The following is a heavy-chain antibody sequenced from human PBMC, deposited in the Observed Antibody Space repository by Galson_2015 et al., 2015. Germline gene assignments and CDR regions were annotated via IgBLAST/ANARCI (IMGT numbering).Heavy chain of an antibody. CDR2: IYTSGST. Sequence: TLSLTCTVSGGSISSGGYYWNWIRQPAGKGLEWIGRIYTSGSTNYSPSLKTRVTISVDTSRDQFSLNLRSATAADTAVYYCARGLSGYYPNYFDYWGQGTLVTVSS. D-gene: IGHD3-22*01. CDR3: ARGLSGYYPNYFDY. J-gene: IGHJ4*02. V-gene: IGHV4-61*02. CDR1: GGSISSGGYY.